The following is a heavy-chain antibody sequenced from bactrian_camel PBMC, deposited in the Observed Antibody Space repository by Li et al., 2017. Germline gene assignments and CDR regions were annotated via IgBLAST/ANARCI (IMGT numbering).Heavy chain of an antibody. J-gene: IGHJ4*01. CDR2: ISASGGTT. V-gene: IGHV3S1*01. Sequence: HVQLVESGGGSVQPGGSLRLSCAASGFTISSVWMYWVRQAPGKRDEWISGISASGGTTYYPDSVKGRFTSSRDNARNTVYLQMNNLRPEDTAMYYCVTSISGTWAGPNRWGRGTQVTVS. D-gene: IGHD1*01. CDR1: GFTISSVW. CDR3: VTSISGTWAGPNR.